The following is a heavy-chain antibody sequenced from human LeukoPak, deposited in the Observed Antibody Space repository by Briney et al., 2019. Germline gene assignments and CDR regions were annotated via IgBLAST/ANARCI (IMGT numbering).Heavy chain of an antibody. CDR1: GGSISSSSYY. J-gene: IGHJ4*02. CDR3: ARRCSSTSCYDYFDY. D-gene: IGHD2-2*01. Sequence: SETLSLTCTVPGGSISSSSYYWGWIRQPPGKGLEWIGSIYYSGSTYYNPSLKSRVTISVDTSKNQFSLKLSSVTAADTAVYYCARRCSSTSCYDYFDYWGQGTLVTVSS. CDR2: IYYSGST. V-gene: IGHV4-39*01.